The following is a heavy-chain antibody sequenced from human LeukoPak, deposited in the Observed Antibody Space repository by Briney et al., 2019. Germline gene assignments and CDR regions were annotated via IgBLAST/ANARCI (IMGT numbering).Heavy chain of an antibody. Sequence: SVKVSCKASGGTFSSYAISWVRQAPGQGLEWRGGIIPIFGTANYAQKFQGRVTITTDESTSTAYMELSSLGSEDTAVYYCARVGDYVYNWFDPWGQGTLVTVSS. CDR3: ARVGDYVYNWFDP. J-gene: IGHJ5*02. D-gene: IGHD4-17*01. CDR2: IIPIFGTA. V-gene: IGHV1-69*05. CDR1: GGTFSSYA.